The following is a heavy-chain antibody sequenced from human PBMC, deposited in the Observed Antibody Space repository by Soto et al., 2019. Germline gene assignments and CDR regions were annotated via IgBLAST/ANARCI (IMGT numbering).Heavy chain of an antibody. CDR2: INAGNGNT. J-gene: IGHJ4*02. CDR3: ASSFTVTAAIGY. CDR1: GYTFTSYA. Sequence: QVQLVQSGAEVKKPGASVKVSCKASGYTFTSYAMHWVRQAPGQRLEWMGWINAGNGNTKYSQKFQGRVTITRDTSASTADMELSSLRSEDTAVYYCASSFTVTAAIGYWGQGTLVTVSS. D-gene: IGHD2-2*02. V-gene: IGHV1-3*01.